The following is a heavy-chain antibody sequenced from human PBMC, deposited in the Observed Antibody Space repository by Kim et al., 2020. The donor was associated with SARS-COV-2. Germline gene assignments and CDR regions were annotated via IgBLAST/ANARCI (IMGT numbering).Heavy chain of an antibody. CDR3: ARARRYSSGWPYYFDL. Sequence: KFQDKVTITADKSTSTAYMELTSLTSEDTAVYYCARARRYSSGWPYYFDLWGQGTLVTVSS. D-gene: IGHD6-19*01. V-gene: IGHV1-69*04. J-gene: IGHJ4*02.